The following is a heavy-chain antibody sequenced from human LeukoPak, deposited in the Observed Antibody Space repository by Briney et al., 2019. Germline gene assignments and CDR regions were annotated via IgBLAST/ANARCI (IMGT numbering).Heavy chain of an antibody. CDR3: ARDVYDSSGYYLLGDN. D-gene: IGHD3-22*01. J-gene: IGHJ4*02. CDR1: GGSISDFY. Sequence: PSETLSLTCTVSGGSISDFYWSWIRQSPGKGLEWLGYIHSSGSTHYNPSLKSRVTISLDTSKKQFSLKLSSVTAADTALCYCARDVYDSSGYYLLGDNWGQGTLVTVSS. V-gene: IGHV4-59*01. CDR2: IHSSGST.